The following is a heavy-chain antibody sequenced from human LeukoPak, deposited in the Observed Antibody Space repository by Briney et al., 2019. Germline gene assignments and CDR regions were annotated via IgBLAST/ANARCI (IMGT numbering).Heavy chain of an antibody. CDR2: ISGNGGST. D-gene: IGHD1-26*01. J-gene: IGHJ1*01. Sequence: GGSLRLSCATSQFNFNKFGMTWVRQAPGKGLEWVSSISGNGGSTQYADSVQGRFAISRDNSKNTVHLQMNSLRAEDTAVYYCAKDLGSYYVGEYFQHWGQGTLVTVSS. V-gene: IGHV3-23*01. CDR1: QFNFNKFG. CDR3: AKDLGSYYVGEYFQH.